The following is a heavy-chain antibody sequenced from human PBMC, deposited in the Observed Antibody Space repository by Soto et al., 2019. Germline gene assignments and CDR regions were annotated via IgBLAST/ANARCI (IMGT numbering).Heavy chain of an antibody. J-gene: IGHJ3*02. V-gene: IGHV1-69*08. D-gene: IGHD2-15*01. Sequence: QVQLVQSGAEVKKPGSSVKVSCKASGGTFSSYTISWVRQAPGQGLEWMGRIIPILGIANYAQKFQGRVTITADKSTSTSYMELSSMRSEDTAVYYWARDQGWVVAAYDAFDIWGQGTMVTVSS. CDR3: ARDQGWVVAAYDAFDI. CDR2: IIPILGIA. CDR1: GGTFSSYT.